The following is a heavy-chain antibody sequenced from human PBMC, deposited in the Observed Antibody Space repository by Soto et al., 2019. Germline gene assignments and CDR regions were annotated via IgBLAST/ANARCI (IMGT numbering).Heavy chain of an antibody. Sequence: ASVKVSCKASGYTFTSYGISWVRQAPGQGLEWMGWISAYNGNTNYAQKLQGRVTMTTDTSTSTAYMELRSLRSDDTAVYYCARVNYGDYDNWFDPWGQGTLVTVSS. V-gene: IGHV1-18*01. CDR2: ISAYNGNT. D-gene: IGHD4-17*01. CDR1: GYTFTSYG. CDR3: ARVNYGDYDNWFDP. J-gene: IGHJ5*02.